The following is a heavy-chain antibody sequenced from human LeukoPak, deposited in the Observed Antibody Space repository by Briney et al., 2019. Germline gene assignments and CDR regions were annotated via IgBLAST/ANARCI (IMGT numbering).Heavy chain of an antibody. CDR3: ARRGLVAGIYDLVYGFDL. CDR2: VNPDTGNT. Sequence: ASVKVSCKAAGYSFTTFHINWVRQAPGQGPEWMGWVNPDTGNTGFAQKFQGRVTITQNISVTTVYMELTSLTSEDTAIYYCARRGLVAGIYDLVYGFDLWGQGTMVTVSS. V-gene: IGHV1-8*03. D-gene: IGHD3/OR15-3a*01. CDR1: GYSFTTFH. J-gene: IGHJ3*01.